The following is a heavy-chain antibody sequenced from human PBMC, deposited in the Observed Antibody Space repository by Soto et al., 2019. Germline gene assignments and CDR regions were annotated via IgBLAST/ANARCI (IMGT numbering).Heavy chain of an antibody. J-gene: IGHJ4*02. CDR3: ARGRNGDY. CDR1: GYAFTTYG. CDR2: ISAHNGNT. V-gene: IGHV1-18*01. D-gene: IGHD1-1*01. Sequence: QVHLVQSGAEVKKPGASVKVSCKGSGYAFTTYGITWVRQAPGQGLEWMGWISAHNGNTNYAQKLQGRVTVTRDTSTSTAYMELRSLRSDVTAVYYCARGRNGDYWGQGALVNVSS.